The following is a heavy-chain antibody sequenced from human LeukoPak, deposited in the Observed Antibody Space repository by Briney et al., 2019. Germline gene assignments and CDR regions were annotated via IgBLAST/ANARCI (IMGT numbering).Heavy chain of an antibody. D-gene: IGHD1-26*01. Sequence: SQTLSLTCAVSGGSISRGGYSWSWIRQPPGKGLEWIGYIYHSGSTYYNPSLKSRVTISVDRSKNQFSLKLSSVTAADTAVYYCARGVRSYVLDIFDYWGQGTLVTVSS. CDR1: GGSISRGGYS. V-gene: IGHV4-30-2*01. CDR3: ARGVRSYVLDIFDY. CDR2: IYHSGST. J-gene: IGHJ4*02.